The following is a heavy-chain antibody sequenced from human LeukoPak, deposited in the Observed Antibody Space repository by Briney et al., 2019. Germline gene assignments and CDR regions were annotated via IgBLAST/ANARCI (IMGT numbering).Heavy chain of an antibody. CDR1: GYTFSGYY. V-gene: IGHV1-2*06. CDR3: APLAAAGGYFDY. D-gene: IGHD6-13*01. CDR2: INPNSGGT. Sequence: ASVTVSCKASGYTFSGYYMHWVRQAPGQGLEWMGRINPNSGGTNYAQTLKGRVTMTRDTSISTAYMELARLRSDDTAVYYGAPLAAAGGYFDYWGQGTLVTVSS. J-gene: IGHJ4*02.